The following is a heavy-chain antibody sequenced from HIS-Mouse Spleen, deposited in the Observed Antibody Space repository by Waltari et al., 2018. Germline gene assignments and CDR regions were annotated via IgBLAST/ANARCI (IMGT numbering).Heavy chain of an antibody. D-gene: IGHD2-2*01. J-gene: IGHJ6*02. V-gene: IGHV3-33*01. CDR3: ARDQGDIVVVPAASLDYYGMDV. CDR2: IWYDGSNK. Sequence: RSLRLSCAASGFTFSSYGMHWVRQAPGKGLEWVAVIWYDGSNKYYADSVKGRFTISRDNSKNTLYLQMNSLRAEDTAVYYCARDQGDIVVVPAASLDYYGMDVWGQGTTVTVSS. CDR1: GFTFSSYG.